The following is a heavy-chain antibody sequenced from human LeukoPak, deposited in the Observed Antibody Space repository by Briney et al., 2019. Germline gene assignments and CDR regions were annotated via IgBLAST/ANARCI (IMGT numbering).Heavy chain of an antibody. CDR3: ARDGSPYYDFWSGYRLYYFDY. D-gene: IGHD3-3*01. J-gene: IGHJ4*02. CDR1: GFTFSSYG. CDR2: IWYDGSNK. V-gene: IGHV3-33*01. Sequence: GRSLRLSCAASGFTFSSYGMHWVRQAPGKGLEWVAVIWYDGSNKYYADSVKGRFTISRDNSKNTLYLQMNSLRAEDTAVYYCARDGSPYYDFWSGYRLYYFDYWGQGTLVTVSS.